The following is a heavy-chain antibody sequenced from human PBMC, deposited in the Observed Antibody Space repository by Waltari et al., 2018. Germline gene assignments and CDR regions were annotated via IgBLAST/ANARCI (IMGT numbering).Heavy chain of an antibody. CDR1: GFTVSDNY. CDR3: VKSGYTSAWL. Sequence: EVQLVASGGALVQAGGSMRLSCASSGFTVSDNYMTWVRQAPGKGLEWVSMLYSGGTTYYTDSVKGRFTISRDNSRNTLYLQMDKLTVADTSVYYCVKSGYTSAWLWGQGTLVSVSS. CDR2: LYSGGTT. J-gene: IGHJ4*02. V-gene: IGHV3-66*01. D-gene: IGHD6-19*01.